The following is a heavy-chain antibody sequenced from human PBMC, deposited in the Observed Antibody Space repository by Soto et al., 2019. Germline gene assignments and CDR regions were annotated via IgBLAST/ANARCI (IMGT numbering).Heavy chain of an antibody. D-gene: IGHD5-18*01. Sequence: GGSLRLSCAASGFTFSSYAMSWVRQAPGKGLEWVSAISGSGGSTYYADSVKGRFTISRDNSKNTLYLQMNSLRAEDTAVYYCAKAGDTAMVTFDYYYGMDVWGQGTTVTVSS. CDR3: AKAGDTAMVTFDYYYGMDV. J-gene: IGHJ6*02. CDR1: GFTFSSYA. V-gene: IGHV3-23*01. CDR2: ISGSGGST.